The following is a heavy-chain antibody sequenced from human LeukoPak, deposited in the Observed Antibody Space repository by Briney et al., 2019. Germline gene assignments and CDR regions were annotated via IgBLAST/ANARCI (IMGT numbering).Heavy chain of an antibody. CDR1: GFTFSDYY. V-gene: IGHV3-11*01. Sequence: PGGSLRLSCAASGFTFSDYYTSWIRQAPGKGLEWVSYISSSGSTIYYADSVKGRFTISRDNAKNSLYLQMNRLRAEDTAVYYCASGGYYYDSSGYYEAYYFDYWGQGTLVTVSS. J-gene: IGHJ4*02. CDR2: ISSSGSTI. CDR3: ASGGYYYDSSGYYEAYYFDY. D-gene: IGHD3-22*01.